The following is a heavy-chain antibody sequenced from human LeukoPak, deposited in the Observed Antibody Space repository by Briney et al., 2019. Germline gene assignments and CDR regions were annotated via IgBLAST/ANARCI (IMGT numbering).Heavy chain of an antibody. Sequence: GGSLRLSCAASGFTFSGYSMTWVRQAPGKGLEWVSYISAGSDYIYYADSVKGRFTISRDNAKNSLSLQMNSLRAEDTAVYYCARWGLGPSFDYWGQGTLVTVSS. J-gene: IGHJ4*02. CDR2: ISAGSDYI. CDR1: GFTFSGYS. V-gene: IGHV3-21*01. D-gene: IGHD1-26*01. CDR3: ARWGLGPSFDY.